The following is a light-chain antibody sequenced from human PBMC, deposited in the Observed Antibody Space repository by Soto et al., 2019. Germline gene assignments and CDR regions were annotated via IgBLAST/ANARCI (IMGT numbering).Light chain of an antibody. CDR1: HDISSY. CDR2: AAS. J-gene: IGKJ1*01. Sequence: DIQMTQSPSSLSASVGDRVTITCQASHDISSYLNWYQQKPGKAPKLLIYAASSLQSGVPSRFSGSGSGTDFTLTISSLQPEDFATYYCLQTYNLPRTFGQGTKVDIK. V-gene: IGKV1-39*01. CDR3: LQTYNLPRT.